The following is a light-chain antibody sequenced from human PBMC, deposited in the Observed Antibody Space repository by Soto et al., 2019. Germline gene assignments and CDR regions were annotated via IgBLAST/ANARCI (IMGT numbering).Light chain of an antibody. V-gene: IGKV1-13*02. CDR1: QGIHTA. CDR2: DAS. Sequence: IQLIHSPSSLSASVVDRVIITFRASQGIHTALAWYQQKPGNAPMLLIYDASTVEAGVPSRFSGSGSGTDFTLSINSLQPEDFATYYCQQAYSFPITFGQGTRLEIK. J-gene: IGKJ5*01. CDR3: QQAYSFPIT.